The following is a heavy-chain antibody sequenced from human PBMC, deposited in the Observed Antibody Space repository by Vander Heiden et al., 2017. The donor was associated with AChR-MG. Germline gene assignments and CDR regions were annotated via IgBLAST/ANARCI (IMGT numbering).Heavy chain of an antibody. Sequence: QVQLVEPGGGVVQPARSPRLPSAASGFTFISYVMHWVRQAPGKGLEWVAVISYDGSNKYYADSVKGRFTISRDNSKNTLYLQMNSLRAEDTAVYYCAKDPHYDFWSGYYDYYYYGMDVWGQGTTVTVSS. CDR2: ISYDGSNK. V-gene: IGHV3-30*18. CDR1: GFTFISYV. J-gene: IGHJ6*02. D-gene: IGHD3-3*01. CDR3: AKDPHYDFWSGYYDYYYYGMDV.